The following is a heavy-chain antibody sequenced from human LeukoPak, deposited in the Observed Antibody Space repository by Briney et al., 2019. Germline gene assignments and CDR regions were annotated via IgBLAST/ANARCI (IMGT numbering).Heavy chain of an antibody. CDR2: INPNSGGT. D-gene: IGHD2-15*01. Sequence: ASVKVSCKASGYTFTGYYMPWVRQAPGPGLEWMGRINPNSGGTDYAQQFQGRVTMTRATSIRTAYMELSRLRSDDTDVYYCARVGSKIYCSGGSCYSRGRQKNFDFWGQGTLVTVSS. CDR3: ARVGSKIYCSGGSCYSRGRQKNFDF. J-gene: IGHJ4*02. CDR1: GYTFTGYY. V-gene: IGHV1-2*05.